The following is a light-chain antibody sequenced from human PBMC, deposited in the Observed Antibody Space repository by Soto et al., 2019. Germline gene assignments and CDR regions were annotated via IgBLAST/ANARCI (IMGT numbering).Light chain of an antibody. CDR3: HQRESWPRT. Sequence: HSAATVSSYTGDRVTLSCRASQYINTRLAWYQHRPGQAPRLLIYQTSIRAAGIPARFSASGSGTDFTLTISDVQPEDFALYYCHQRESWPRTFGQRTKVDIK. V-gene: IGKV3-11*01. CDR1: QYINTR. J-gene: IGKJ1*01. CDR2: QTS.